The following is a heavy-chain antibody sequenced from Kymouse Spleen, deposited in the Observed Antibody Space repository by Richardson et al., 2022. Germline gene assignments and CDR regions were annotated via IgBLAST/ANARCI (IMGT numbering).Heavy chain of an antibody. CDR2: ISSSSSTI. CDR3: ARFYDILTGYYYAFDI. CDR1: GFTFSSYS. Sequence: EVQLVESGGGLVQPGGSLRLSCAASGFTFSSYSMNWVRQAPGKGLEWVSYISSSSSTIYYADSVKGRFTISRDNAKNSLYLQMNSLRDEDTAVYYCARFYDILTGYYYAFDIWGQGTMVTVSS. J-gene: IGHJ3*02. V-gene: IGHV3-48*02. D-gene: IGHD3-9*01.